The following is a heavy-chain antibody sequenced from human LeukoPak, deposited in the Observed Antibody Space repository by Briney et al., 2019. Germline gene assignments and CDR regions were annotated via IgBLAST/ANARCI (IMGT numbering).Heavy chain of an antibody. CDR1: GGTFSSYA. CDR2: IISIFGTA. D-gene: IGHD2-21*01. J-gene: IGHJ4*02. Sequence: SVKVSCKASGGTFSSYAISWVRQAPGQGLEWMGGIISIFGTANYAQKFQGRVTITADESTSTAYMELSSLRSEDTAVYYCARDHHDQQSVVVIAIYQFDYWGQGTLVTVSS. CDR3: ARDHHDQQSVVVIAIYQFDY. V-gene: IGHV1-69*01.